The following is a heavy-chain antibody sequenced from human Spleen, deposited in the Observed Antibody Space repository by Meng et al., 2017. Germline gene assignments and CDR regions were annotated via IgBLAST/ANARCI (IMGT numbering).Heavy chain of an antibody. CDR3: AKLYCGGDCYIRKRLDY. V-gene: IGHV3-15*01. CDR2: IKSKPDGETI. J-gene: IGHJ4*02. D-gene: IGHD2-21*02. Sequence: GGSLRLSCEGSGFTFSNAYMTWVRQVPGKRLEWVGRIKSKPDGETIDYAAPVKGRFTISRDDSKNTVYLQMNSLRAEDTAVYYCAKLYCGGDCYIRKRLDYWGQGTLVTAPQ. CDR1: GFTFSNAY.